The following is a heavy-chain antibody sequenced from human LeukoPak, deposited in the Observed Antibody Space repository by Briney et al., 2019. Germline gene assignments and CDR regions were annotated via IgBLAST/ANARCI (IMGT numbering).Heavy chain of an antibody. D-gene: IGHD4-11*01. V-gene: IGHV4-59*08. Sequence: SETLSLTCTVSGGSITSYYWSWIRQPPGKGLEWIGYIYYSGSTNYNPSLKSRVTISIDASKNHFSLQLNSMTAADTAVYYCARNSDYSWLSFDDWGQGTLVTVSS. CDR3: ARNSDYSWLSFDD. J-gene: IGHJ4*02. CDR2: IYYSGST. CDR1: GGSITSYY.